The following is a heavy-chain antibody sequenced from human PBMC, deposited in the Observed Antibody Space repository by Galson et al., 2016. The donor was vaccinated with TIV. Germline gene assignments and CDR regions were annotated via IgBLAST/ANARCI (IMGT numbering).Heavy chain of an antibody. CDR3: ARPPYCGGDCYKYDH. Sequence: CKASGYTFAIYAMHWVRQAPGQRLEWLGWFNAGNGNTKYSQKFQGRVTITWDTSASTAYMELSSLRFEDTAVYYCARPPYCGGDCYKYDHWGQGTRVTVYS. V-gene: IGHV1-3*01. CDR1: GYTFAIYA. D-gene: IGHD2-21*01. J-gene: IGHJ4*02. CDR2: FNAGNGNT.